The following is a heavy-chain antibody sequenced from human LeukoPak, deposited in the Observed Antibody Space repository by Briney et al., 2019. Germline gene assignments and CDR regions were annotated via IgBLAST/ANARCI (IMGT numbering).Heavy chain of an antibody. CDR2: IYTSGST. CDR1: GGSISSYY. J-gene: IGHJ2*01. Sequence: PSETLSLTCTVSGGSISSYYWSWIRQPAGKGLEWIGRIYTSGSTNYNPSLKSRVTMSVDTSKNQFSLKLSSVTAADTAVYYCARDPLDCSGGSCPYWYFDPWGRGTLVTVSS. D-gene: IGHD2-15*01. CDR3: ARDPLDCSGGSCPYWYFDP. V-gene: IGHV4-4*07.